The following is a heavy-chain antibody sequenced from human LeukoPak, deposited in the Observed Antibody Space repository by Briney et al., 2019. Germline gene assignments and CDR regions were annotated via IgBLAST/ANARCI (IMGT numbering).Heavy chain of an antibody. V-gene: IGHV3-23*01. CDR2: ISGSGGST. J-gene: IGHJ4*02. CDR3: ARDPKYDFWSGYYWDGLFDY. Sequence: TGGSLRLSCAASGFTFSSYAMSWVRQAPGKGLEWVSAISGSGGSTYYADSVKGRFTISRDNSKNTLYLQMNSLRAEDTAVYYCARDPKYDFWSGYYWDGLFDYWGQGTLVTVSS. D-gene: IGHD3-3*01. CDR1: GFTFSSYA.